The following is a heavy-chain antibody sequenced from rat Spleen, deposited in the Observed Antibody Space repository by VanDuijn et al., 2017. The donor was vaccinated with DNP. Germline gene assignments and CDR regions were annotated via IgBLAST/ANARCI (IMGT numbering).Heavy chain of an antibody. V-gene: IGHV5-25*01. CDR1: GFSFSHYY. CDR3: ANFNSYDGTF. CDR2: ITTDGGDT. D-gene: IGHD1-12*02. J-gene: IGHJ2*01. Sequence: EAQLVQSGGGLVQPGRSLKLSCAASGFSFSHYYMAWVRQAPQRGLEWVASITTDGGDTYYPDSVKGRFTISRDNADNTVYLQMNSLRSEDTATYYCANFNSYDGTFWGQGVMVTVSS.